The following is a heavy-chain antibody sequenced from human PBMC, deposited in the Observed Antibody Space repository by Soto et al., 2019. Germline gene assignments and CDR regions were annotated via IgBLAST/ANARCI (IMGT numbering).Heavy chain of an antibody. D-gene: IGHD3-16*02. J-gene: IGHJ5*02. V-gene: IGHV4-39*01. CDR3: ARHSQNIGGVIVTPRTNWFDP. CDR1: GGSISSSSYY. CDR2: IYYSGST. Sequence: SETLSLTCTVSGGSISSSSYYWGWIRQPPGKGLEWIGSIYYSGSTYYNPSLKSRVTISVDTSKNQFSLKLSSVTAADTAVYYCARHSQNIGGVIVTPRTNWFDPWGQGTLVTVSS.